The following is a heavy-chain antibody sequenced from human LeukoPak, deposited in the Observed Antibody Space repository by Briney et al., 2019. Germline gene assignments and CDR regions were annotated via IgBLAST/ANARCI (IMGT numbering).Heavy chain of an antibody. CDR2: IDQFGAT. V-gene: IGHV4-34*01. D-gene: IGHD6-19*01. CDR1: GGSFNDHS. CDR3: VRGQWLDNY. J-gene: IGHJ4*02. Sequence: SETLSLTCAAYGGSFNDHSWSWIRQPPGKGLEWIGVIDQFGATSYNPSLKSQLTISVDTSKKQISLRLTSVTAADTAVYYCVRGQWLDNYWGQGTLVTVSS.